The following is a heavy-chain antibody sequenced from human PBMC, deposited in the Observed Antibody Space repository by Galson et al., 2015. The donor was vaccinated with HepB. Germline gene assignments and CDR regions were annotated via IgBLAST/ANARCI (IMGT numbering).Heavy chain of an antibody. CDR1: GFTFSDYG. CDR3: ARDLDSGYDEILEY. V-gene: IGHV3-33*01. D-gene: IGHD5-12*01. Sequence: SLRLSCAASGFTFSDYGMHWVRQAPGKGLEWVAVIWYDGTYKYYADSVKGRFTISRDNSKNTLYLQMNSLRAEDTAVYYCARDLDSGYDEILEYWGQGILVTVSS. CDR2: IWYDGTYK. J-gene: IGHJ4*02.